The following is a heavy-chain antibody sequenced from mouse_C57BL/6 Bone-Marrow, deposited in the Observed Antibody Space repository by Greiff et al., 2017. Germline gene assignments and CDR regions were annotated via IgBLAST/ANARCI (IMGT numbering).Heavy chain of an antibody. CDR2: ISDGGSYT. CDR1: GFTFSSYA. J-gene: IGHJ2*01. D-gene: IGHD1-1*01. CDR3: ARDLYGSSDY. V-gene: IGHV5-4*01. Sequence: EVHLVESGGGLVKPGGSLKLSCAASGFTFSSYAMSWVRQTPEKRLEWVATISDGGSYTYYPDNVKGRFTISRDNAKNNLYLQMSHLKSEDTAMYYCARDLYGSSDYWGQGTTLTVSS.